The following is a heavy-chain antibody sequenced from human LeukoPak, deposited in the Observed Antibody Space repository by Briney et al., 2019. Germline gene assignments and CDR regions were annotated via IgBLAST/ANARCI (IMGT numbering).Heavy chain of an antibody. CDR1: GFTFSTYA. J-gene: IGHJ3*02. CDR3: ARARGSGSCASYI. Sequence: GGSLRLSCAASGFTFSTYAMNWVRQAPGKGLEWVSGISGSGDSTNSADSVRGRFTISRDNSKNTLYLQMNSLRAEDTALYYCARARGSGSCASYIWGHGTMVTVSS. D-gene: IGHD1-26*01. CDR2: ISGSGDST. V-gene: IGHV3-23*01.